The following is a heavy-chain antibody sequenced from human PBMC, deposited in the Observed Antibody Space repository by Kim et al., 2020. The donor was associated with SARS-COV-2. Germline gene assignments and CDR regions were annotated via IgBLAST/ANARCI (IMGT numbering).Heavy chain of an antibody. Sequence: GGSLRLSCAASGFTFSSYAMSWVRQAPGKGLEWVSAISGSGGSTYYADSVKGRFTISRDNSKNTLYLQMNSLRAEDTAVYYCGTGTTCVLCYYYYGMDVWGQGTTVTVSS. D-gene: IGHD1-7*01. V-gene: IGHV3-23*01. CDR1: GFTFSSYA. CDR3: GTGTTCVLCYYYYGMDV. CDR2: ISGSGGST. J-gene: IGHJ6*02.